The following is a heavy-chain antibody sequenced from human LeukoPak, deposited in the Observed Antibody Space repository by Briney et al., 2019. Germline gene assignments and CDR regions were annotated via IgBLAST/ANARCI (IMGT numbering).Heavy chain of an antibody. J-gene: IGHJ4*02. CDR1: GFTFSRNG. CDR3: VKDNPLDY. V-gene: IGHV3-23*01. Sequence: PGGSLRLSCAASGFTFSRNGMTWVRQAPGKGLEWVSAISGSGGSTYYADSVKGRFTISRDNSKNTLYLQMNSLRAEDTAVYYCVKDNPLDYWGQGTLVIVSS. CDR2: ISGSGGST. D-gene: IGHD1-14*01.